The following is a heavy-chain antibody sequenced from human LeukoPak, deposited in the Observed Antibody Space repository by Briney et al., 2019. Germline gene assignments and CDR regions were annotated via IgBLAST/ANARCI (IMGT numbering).Heavy chain of an antibody. Sequence: GGSLRLSCSASGFTFSSYAMHWVRQAPGKGLEYVSSISSNGGSKYYADSVKVRFTIYRDNYKNTLFLQMSSLRTEDTAVYYCATPYSGYEYNFDHWGQGTLVTVSS. CDR3: ATPYSGYEYNFDH. CDR2: ISSNGGSK. D-gene: IGHD5-12*01. CDR1: GFTFSSYA. J-gene: IGHJ4*02. V-gene: IGHV3-64D*06.